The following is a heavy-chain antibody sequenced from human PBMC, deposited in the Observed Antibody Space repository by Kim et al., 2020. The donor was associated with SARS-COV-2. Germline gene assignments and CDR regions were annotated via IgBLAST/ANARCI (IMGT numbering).Heavy chain of an antibody. CDR2: ISYDGSNK. CDR1: GFTFSSYA. Sequence: GGSLRLSCAASGFTFSSYAMHWVRQAPGKGLEWVAVISYDGSNKYYADSVKGRFTISRDNSKNTLYLQMNSLRAEDTAVYYCARENPRSSYYFDYWVQGT. V-gene: IGHV3-30-3*01. CDR3: ARENPRSSYYFDY. J-gene: IGHJ4*02. D-gene: IGHD6-6*01.